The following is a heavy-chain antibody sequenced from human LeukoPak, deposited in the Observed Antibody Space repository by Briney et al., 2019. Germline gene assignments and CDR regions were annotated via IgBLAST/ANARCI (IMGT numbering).Heavy chain of an antibody. Sequence: PSQTLSLTCTVSGGSISSGSYCWSWIRQPAGKGLEWIGHIHTSGNTNYNSSLKSRVTISVDTSKNQFSLKLSSVTAADTAVYYCARLVSSGYYQSPHFDYWGQGTLVTVSS. D-gene: IGHD3-22*01. CDR2: IHTSGNT. CDR3: ARLVSSGYYQSPHFDY. CDR1: GGSISSGSYC. V-gene: IGHV4-61*09. J-gene: IGHJ4*02.